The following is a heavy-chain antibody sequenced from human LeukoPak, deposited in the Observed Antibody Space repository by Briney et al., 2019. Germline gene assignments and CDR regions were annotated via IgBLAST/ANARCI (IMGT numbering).Heavy chain of an antibody. CDR2: INPSGGST. V-gene: IGHV1-46*01. Sequence: GASVKVSCKASGYTFTSYYMHWVRQAPGQGLEWMGIINPSGGSTSYAQKFQGRVTMTRDMSTSTDYMELSSLRSEDTAVYYCARDLLPLEAIVVAPNAFDIWGQGTMVTVSS. CDR1: GYTFTSYY. CDR3: ARDLLPLEAIVVAPNAFDI. J-gene: IGHJ3*02. D-gene: IGHD2-15*01.